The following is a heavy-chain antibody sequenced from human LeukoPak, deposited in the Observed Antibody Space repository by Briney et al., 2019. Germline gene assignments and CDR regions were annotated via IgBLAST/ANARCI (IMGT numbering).Heavy chain of an antibody. CDR1: GGSISSSSYY. Sequence: SETLSLTCTVPGGSISSSSYYWGWIRQPPGKGLEWIGSIYYSGNTYYNPSLKSRVTISVDTSKNQFSLKLSSVTAADTAVYYCARQWRYYGSGSYSTLDYWGQGTLVTVSS. J-gene: IGHJ4*02. D-gene: IGHD3-10*01. CDR3: ARQWRYYGSGSYSTLDY. CDR2: IYYSGNT. V-gene: IGHV4-39*01.